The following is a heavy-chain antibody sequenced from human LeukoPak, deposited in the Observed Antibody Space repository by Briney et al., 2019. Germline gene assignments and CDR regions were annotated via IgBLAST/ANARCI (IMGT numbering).Heavy chain of an antibody. D-gene: IGHD1-26*01. CDR1: GFTFSSYE. J-gene: IGHJ4*02. CDR3: ARGKWEPLDY. CDR2: ISSSGRTK. Sequence: GGSLRPSCAASGFTFSSYEMNWVRQAPGKGLEWVSYISSSGRTKYYADSVKGRFTISRDNAKNSLYLQMNSLRAEDTAVYYCARGKWEPLDYWGQGTLVTVSS. V-gene: IGHV3-48*03.